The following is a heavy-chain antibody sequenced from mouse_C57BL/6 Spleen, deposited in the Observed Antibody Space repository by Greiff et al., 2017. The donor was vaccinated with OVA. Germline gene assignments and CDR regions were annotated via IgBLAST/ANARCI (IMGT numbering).Heavy chain of an antibody. CDR3: ARDGSSYDYFDY. CDR1: GYTFTSYW. V-gene: IGHV1-55*01. D-gene: IGHD1-1*01. Sequence: QVQLQQPGAELVKPGASVKMSCKASGYTFTSYWITWVKQRPRQGLEWIGDIYPGSGSTNYNEKFKSKATLTVDTSSSTAYMQLSSLTSEDSAVYYCARDGSSYDYFDYGGQGTTLTVSS. J-gene: IGHJ2*01. CDR2: IYPGSGST.